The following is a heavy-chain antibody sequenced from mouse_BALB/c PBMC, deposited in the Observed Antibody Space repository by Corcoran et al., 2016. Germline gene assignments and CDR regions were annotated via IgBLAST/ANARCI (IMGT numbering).Heavy chain of an antibody. CDR1: GYTFTNYG. Sequence: QIPLVQSGPELKKPGETVKISCKASGYTFTNYGMNWVKQAPGKGLKWMGWINTYTGEPTYADDFKGRFAFSLETSANTAYLQINNLKNEDTAIYFCARAAYYAMDYWGQGTSVTVSS. V-gene: IGHV9-3-1*01. CDR2: INTYTGEP. J-gene: IGHJ4*01. CDR3: ARAAYYAMDY.